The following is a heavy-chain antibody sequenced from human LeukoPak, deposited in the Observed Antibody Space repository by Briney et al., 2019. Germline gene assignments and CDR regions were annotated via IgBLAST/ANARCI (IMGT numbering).Heavy chain of an antibody. CDR1: GFPFSDHN. J-gene: IGHJ1*01. CDR3: AREGIAAAGEH. Sequence: GGSLRLSCAASGFPFSDHNIHWVRRAPGKGLEWVSFITSSGGTIYYADSVKGRFTMSRDNAKNSLYLQMKSLRAEDTAVYYCAREGIAAAGEHWGQGTLVTVSS. CDR2: ITSSGGTI. V-gene: IGHV3-48*04. D-gene: IGHD6-13*01.